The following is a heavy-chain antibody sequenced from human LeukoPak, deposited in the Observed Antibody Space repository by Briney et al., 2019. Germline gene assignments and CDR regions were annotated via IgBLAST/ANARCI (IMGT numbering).Heavy chain of an antibody. V-gene: IGHV3-33*06. J-gene: IGHJ4*02. CDR2: VWHDGSKT. D-gene: IGHD4-17*01. CDR1: GFTFSSCR. Sequence: PGRSLKLSCAASGFTFSSCRIHWVRQAPGKGLEWVALVWHDGSKTYYADSVKGRFTGSRDNSKNTLYLQMNSLRAEDTAVYYCAKDSNDYGDYNYFDFWGQGTLVSVSS. CDR3: AKDSNDYGDYNYFDF.